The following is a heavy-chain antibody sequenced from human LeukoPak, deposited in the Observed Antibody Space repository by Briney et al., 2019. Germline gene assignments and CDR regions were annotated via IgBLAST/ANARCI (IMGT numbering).Heavy chain of an antibody. CDR3: AKDRQWLVRSYFDY. CDR1: GSTFSSYA. D-gene: IGHD6-19*01. V-gene: IGHV3-23*01. J-gene: IGHJ4*02. Sequence: PGGSLRLSCAASGSTFSSYAMSWVRQAPGKGLEWVSAISGSGGSTYYADSVMGRFTISRDNSKNTLYLQMNSLRAEDTAVYYCAKDRQWLVRSYFDYWGQGTLVTVSS. CDR2: ISGSGGST.